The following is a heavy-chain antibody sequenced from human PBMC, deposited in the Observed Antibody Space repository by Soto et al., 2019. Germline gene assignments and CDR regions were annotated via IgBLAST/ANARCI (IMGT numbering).Heavy chain of an antibody. CDR2: INAGNGNT. CDR1: GYTFTSYA. CDR3: ARETPPPTKLRFLEWLHFDY. Sequence: ASVKVSCKASGYTFTSYAMHWVRQAPGQRLEWMGWINAGNGNTKYSQKFQGRVTITRDTSASTACMELSSLRSEDTAVYYCARETPPPTKLRFLEWLHFDYWGQGTMVTVYS. V-gene: IGHV1-3*01. D-gene: IGHD3-3*01. J-gene: IGHJ4*02.